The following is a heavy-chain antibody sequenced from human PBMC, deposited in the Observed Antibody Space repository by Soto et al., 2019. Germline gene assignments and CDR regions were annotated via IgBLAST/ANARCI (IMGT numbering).Heavy chain of an antibody. V-gene: IGHV3-23*03. CDR2: IYSGATT. CDR3: AKLRYFDWSAYNWFEY. D-gene: IGHD3-9*01. J-gene: IGHJ5*01. Sequence: GGSLRLSCVVSGLRFSYHAMNWVRQAPGKGLEWVSVIYSGATTSYADSVKGRFTVSRDNSKNTLYLQMNSLRVEDTAVYHCAKLRYFDWSAYNWFEYWGQGTPVTVSS. CDR1: GLRFSYHA.